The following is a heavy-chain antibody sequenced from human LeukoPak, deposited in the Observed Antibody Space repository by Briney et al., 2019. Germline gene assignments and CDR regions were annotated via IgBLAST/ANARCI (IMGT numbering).Heavy chain of an antibody. J-gene: IGHJ4*02. CDR1: GFTFSSYG. CDR3: AKDSSSWYYFDY. Sequence: GRSLRLSCAASGFTFSSYGMHWVRQAPGKGLEWVAVISYDGSNKYYAGSVKGRFTISRDNSKNTLYLQMNSLRAEDTAVYYCAKDSSSWYYFDYWGQGTLVTVSS. CDR2: ISYDGSNK. D-gene: IGHD6-13*01. V-gene: IGHV3-30*18.